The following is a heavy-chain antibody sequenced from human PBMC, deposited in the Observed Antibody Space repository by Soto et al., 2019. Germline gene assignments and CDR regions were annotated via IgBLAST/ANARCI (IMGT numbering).Heavy chain of an antibody. D-gene: IGHD1-26*01. CDR1: GFTFSSYS. V-gene: IGHV3-48*01. Sequence: VQLVESGGGLVQPGGSLRLSCAASGFTFSSYSMNWVRQAPGKGLEWVSYISSSSSTIYYADSVKGRFTISRDNAKNSLYLQMNSLRAEDTAVYYCARDLLMGYWGQGTLVTVSS. CDR2: ISSSSSTI. J-gene: IGHJ4*02. CDR3: ARDLLMGY.